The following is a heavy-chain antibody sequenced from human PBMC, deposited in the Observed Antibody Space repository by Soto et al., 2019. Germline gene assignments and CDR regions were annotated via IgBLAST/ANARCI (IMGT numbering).Heavy chain of an antibody. CDR2: FPHTGNT. CDR3: VRYGDFVGAY. J-gene: IGHJ4*01. D-gene: IGHD2-21*02. V-gene: IGHV4-31*03. CDR1: GVSISTGVYY. Sequence: QVQLQESGPGLVKPSQTLSLTCTVSGVSISTGVYYWSWIRQHPGKGMEWIGCFPHTGNTHYNPSLKSRVTIPMDTSKTQSSRQLTSVPAADTAVYYCVRYGDFVGAYWGQGPLVTVSS.